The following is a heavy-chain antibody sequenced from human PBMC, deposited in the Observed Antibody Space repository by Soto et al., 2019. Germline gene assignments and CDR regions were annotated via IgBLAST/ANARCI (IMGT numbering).Heavy chain of an antibody. CDR2: IIPIFGTA. J-gene: IGHJ4*02. CDR1: GGTFSSYA. Sequence: GASVKVSCKASGGTFSSYAISWVRQAPGQGLEWMGGIIPIFGTANYAQKFQGRVTITADESTSTAYMELSSLRSEDTAVYYCATMLGYCTNGACYPFDYRGQRTLVTVSS. CDR3: ATMLGYCTNGACYPFDY. V-gene: IGHV1-69*13. D-gene: IGHD2-8*01.